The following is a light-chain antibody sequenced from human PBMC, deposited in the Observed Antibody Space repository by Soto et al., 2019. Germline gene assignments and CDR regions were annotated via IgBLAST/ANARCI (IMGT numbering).Light chain of an antibody. J-gene: IGLJ3*02. CDR1: SGHSSYA. CDR3: QSWSTGIRV. V-gene: IGLV4-69*01. CDR2: LNSDGSH. Sequence: QSVLTQSPSASASLGASVKLTCTLSSGHSSYAIAWHPQQPEKGPRYLMKLNSDGSHSKGDGIPDRFSGSSSGTERYLTISGLHSEDEADYYCQSWSTGIRVSGGGTKLTVL.